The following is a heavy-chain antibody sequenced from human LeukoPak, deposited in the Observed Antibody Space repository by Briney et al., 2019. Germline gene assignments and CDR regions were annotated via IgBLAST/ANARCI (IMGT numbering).Heavy chain of an antibody. J-gene: IGHJ4*02. V-gene: IGHV3-74*01. CDR1: EFPLSSHW. Sequence: GGSLRLSCAASEFPLSSHWMYWVRQAPGKGLVWVARLSGDGSTTRHADSVKGRFTISRDNAKSTLYLQMDSLRVEDTALYYCARGIASSRSVAIDLWGRGTLVVVSS. D-gene: IGHD6-13*01. CDR3: ARGIASSRSVAIDL. CDR2: LSGDGSTT.